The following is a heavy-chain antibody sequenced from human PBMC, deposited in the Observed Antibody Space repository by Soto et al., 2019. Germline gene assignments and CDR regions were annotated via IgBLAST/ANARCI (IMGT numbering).Heavy chain of an antibody. CDR3: ARVGYYYGSGRYNWCDP. CDR2: IYYSGST. J-gene: IGHJ5*02. V-gene: IGHV4-59*01. D-gene: IGHD3-10*01. Sequence: QVQLEESGPGLVKPSETLSLTCTFSGDSISSYYWSWIRQPPGKGLEWTGYIYYSGSTNHNPSLKSRVTITDDTSKHQFCLKLSSVTAADTAVYYWARVGYYYGSGRYNWCDPWGQGTLVTVSS. CDR1: GDSISSYY.